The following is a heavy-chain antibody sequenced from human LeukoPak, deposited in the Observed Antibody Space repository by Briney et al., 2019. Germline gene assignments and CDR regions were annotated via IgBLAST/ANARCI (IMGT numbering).Heavy chain of an antibody. Sequence: ASVKVSCKASGYTFTSYDISWVRQAPGQGLEWMGWISAYNGNTNYAQKLQGRVTMTTDTSTSTAYMELRSLRSDDTAVYYCARDEAITIFGVVIPFDYWGQGTLVTVSS. V-gene: IGHV1-18*01. D-gene: IGHD3-3*01. CDR3: ARDEAITIFGVVIPFDY. J-gene: IGHJ4*02. CDR1: GYTFTSYD. CDR2: ISAYNGNT.